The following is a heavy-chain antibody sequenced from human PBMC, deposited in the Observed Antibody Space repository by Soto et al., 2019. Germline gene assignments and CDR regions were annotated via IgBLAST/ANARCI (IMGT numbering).Heavy chain of an antibody. CDR1: GYSFTSYW. CDR2: IYPGDSDT. J-gene: IGHJ6*02. V-gene: IGHV5-51*01. Sequence: PGESLKLSCKGSGYSFTSYWIGWVRQMPGKGLEWMGIIYPGDSDTRYSPSFQGQVTISADKSISTAYLQWSSLKASDTAMYYCARRGDSSGDFYGMDVWGQGTTVTVSS. CDR3: ARRGDSSGDFYGMDV. D-gene: IGHD6-19*01.